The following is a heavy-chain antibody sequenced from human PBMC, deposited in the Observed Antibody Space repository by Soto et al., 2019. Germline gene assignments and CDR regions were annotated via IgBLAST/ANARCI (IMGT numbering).Heavy chain of an antibody. D-gene: IGHD1-20*01. V-gene: IGHV1-24*01. Sequence: GASVKVSCKVSGYTLTELSMHWVRQAPGKGLEWMGGFDPEDGETIYAQKFQGRVTMTEDTSTDTAYMELSSLRSEDTAVYYCATTVTGKIVPTFDYWGQGTLVTVSS. CDR2: FDPEDGET. CDR1: GYTLTELS. CDR3: ATTVTGKIVPTFDY. J-gene: IGHJ4*02.